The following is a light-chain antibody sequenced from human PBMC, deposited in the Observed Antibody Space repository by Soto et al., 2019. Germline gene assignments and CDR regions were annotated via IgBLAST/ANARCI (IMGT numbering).Light chain of an antibody. Sequence: DIEIRHCPSTLHASVGDRVTITCRASQSISSWLAWYQQKPGKAPKLLIFDASSLESGVPSRFSGSGSGTEFTLTISSLQPDDFATYYCQQCNGYSRTFGQGTKVDIK. V-gene: IGKV1-5*01. CDR1: QSISSW. CDR2: DAS. CDR3: QQCNGYSRT. J-gene: IGKJ1*01.